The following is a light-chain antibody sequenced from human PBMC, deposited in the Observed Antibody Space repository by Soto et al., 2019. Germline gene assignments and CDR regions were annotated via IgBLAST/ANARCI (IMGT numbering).Light chain of an antibody. Sequence: DIVMTQAPATLSVSPWERATLSCRATQSIRSSYLAWYQQKPGQAPRLLIFGASSRATGIPDRFSGSGSGTDFTLTISRLEPEDFAVYFCQQYGASPITFGQGTRLEI. V-gene: IGKV3-20*01. CDR2: GAS. J-gene: IGKJ5*01. CDR1: QSIRSSY. CDR3: QQYGASPIT.